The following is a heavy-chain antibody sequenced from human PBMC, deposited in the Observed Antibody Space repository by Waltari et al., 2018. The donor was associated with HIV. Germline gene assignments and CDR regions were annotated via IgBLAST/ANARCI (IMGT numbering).Heavy chain of an antibody. J-gene: IGHJ6*02. D-gene: IGHD3-9*01. CDR2: IYYSGST. CDR3: ARDRIPDCDILTEQMSYYYYGMDV. Sequence: QVQLQESGPGLGKHSQTLSLSCPVAGGSISRRGYYWSWIRQHHGKGLEWIGYIYYSGSTYYNPSLKSRVTISVDTSKNQFSLKLSSVTAADTAVYYCARDRIPDCDILTEQMSYYYYGMDVWGQGTTVTVSS. CDR1: GGSISRRGYY. V-gene: IGHV4-31*03.